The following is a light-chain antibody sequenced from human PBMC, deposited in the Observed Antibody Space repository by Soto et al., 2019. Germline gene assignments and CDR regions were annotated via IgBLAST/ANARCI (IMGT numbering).Light chain of an antibody. CDR2: KAS. V-gene: IGKV1-5*03. Sequence: DIQMTQSPSTLSASVGDRVTITCRASESISSWLAWYQQKPGKAPKLLIYKASNLESVVPSRFSGSGSGTEFTLTISSLQPDDFAPDYCQQYKSYSRTFGQGTKVEIK. CDR3: QQYKSYSRT. CDR1: ESISSW. J-gene: IGKJ1*01.